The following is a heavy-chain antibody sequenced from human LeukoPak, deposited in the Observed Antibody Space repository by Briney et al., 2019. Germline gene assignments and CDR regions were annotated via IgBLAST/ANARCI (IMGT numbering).Heavy chain of an antibody. Sequence: GRSLRLSCAASGFTFSSYAMHWVRQAPGKGLEWVAVISYDGGDKYYADSVKGRFTISRDNSKNTLYLQMNSLRAEDTALYYCARGRGTYFYFEYWGQGTLVTVSS. D-gene: IGHD1-26*01. CDR2: ISYDGGDK. CDR3: ARGRGTYFYFEY. CDR1: GFTFSSYA. V-gene: IGHV3-30*01. J-gene: IGHJ4*02.